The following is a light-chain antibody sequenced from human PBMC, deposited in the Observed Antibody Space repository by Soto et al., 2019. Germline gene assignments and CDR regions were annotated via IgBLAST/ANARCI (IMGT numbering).Light chain of an antibody. CDR3: QQYYSFPLT. CDR1: QSISKH. Sequence: DIQMTHSPSSLSASVEDRVIITFRASQSISKHLNWYQQKPGKAPKLLIFAASSLQSGVPSRFSGSGSGTDFTLTISCMQSEDFATYYCQQYYSFPLTVGGGTKVDIK. V-gene: IGKV1-39*01. J-gene: IGKJ4*01. CDR2: AAS.